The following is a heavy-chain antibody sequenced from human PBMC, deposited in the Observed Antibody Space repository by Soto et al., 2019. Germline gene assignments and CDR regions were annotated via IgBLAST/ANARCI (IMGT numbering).Heavy chain of an antibody. CDR3: ARRRYCGGECYYPRYYGMDV. D-gene: IGHD2-21*01. J-gene: IGHJ6*02. CDR2: IIPVLGGT. Sequence: QVQLVQSGAEVTKPGSSVRVSCTTSGVTFTGYTINWLRQAPGRGPEWMGRIIPVLGGTDDAQKSRGRVTITAAQFRNIPFMELSGVRSEDTPIYHCARRRYCGGECYYPRYYGMDVWGQGTTVSVSS. V-gene: IGHV1-69*09. CDR1: GVTFTGYT.